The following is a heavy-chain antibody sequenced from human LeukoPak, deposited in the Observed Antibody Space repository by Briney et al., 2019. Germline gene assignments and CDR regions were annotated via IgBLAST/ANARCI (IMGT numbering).Heavy chain of an antibody. Sequence: SETLSLTCAVSGESFSGYFWTWIRQPPGKGLEWIGESNHFGSTDYNPSLKSRVTISVDTSKNQFSLKLSSVTAADTAVYYCARTYGSGSYFDYWGQGTLVTVSS. V-gene: IGHV4-34*01. D-gene: IGHD3-10*01. CDR2: SNHFGST. CDR3: ARTYGSGSYFDY. CDR1: GESFSGYF. J-gene: IGHJ4*02.